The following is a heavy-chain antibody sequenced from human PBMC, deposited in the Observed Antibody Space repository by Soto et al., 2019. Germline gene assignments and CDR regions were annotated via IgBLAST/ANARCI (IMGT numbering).Heavy chain of an antibody. V-gene: IGHV4-39*01. CDR3: ARRVYSGSGRDYFDR. Sequence: QLQLQESGPGLVKPSETLSLICSVSGGPISSSGHFWAWIRQPPGRGLGWLATIYYTGTTYYNPSLKSRLTISMDTSKDQFSLDLTSMTAADTALYFCARRVYSGSGRDYFDRWGQGSLVTVSS. CDR2: IYYTGTT. CDR1: GGPISSSGHF. D-gene: IGHD1-26*01. J-gene: IGHJ4*02.